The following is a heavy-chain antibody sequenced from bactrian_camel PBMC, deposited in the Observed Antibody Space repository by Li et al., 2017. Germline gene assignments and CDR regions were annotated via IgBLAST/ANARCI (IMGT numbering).Heavy chain of an antibody. CDR1: QPLRHGYC. D-gene: IGHD3*01. V-gene: IGHV3S53*01. CDR3: ANLPGAAMGDRTFGF. CDR2: LDSDGTI. Sequence: HVQLVESGGGLVQPGGSLRPSCVVSQPLRHGYCLGWFRQTPGKEREGVATLDSDGTITYADSVKGRFAISRDNVKNTLYLQLNSLKSEDTAMYFCANLPGAAMGDRTFGFWGQGTQVTVS. J-gene: IGHJ6*01.